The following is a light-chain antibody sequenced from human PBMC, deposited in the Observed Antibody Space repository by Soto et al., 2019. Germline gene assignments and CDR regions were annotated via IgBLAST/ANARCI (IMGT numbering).Light chain of an antibody. CDR1: QSIDSSY. J-gene: IGKJ3*01. CDR2: GTS. Sequence: EIVMTQSPATLSLSPGERATLSCRASQSIDSSYVAWYRQKPGQAPTLLIYGTSRRATGVSDRFSGSGSGTDFTLSISRLEPEDFAVYFCQLAGTFGPGAKVEVK. V-gene: IGKV3-20*01. CDR3: QLAGT.